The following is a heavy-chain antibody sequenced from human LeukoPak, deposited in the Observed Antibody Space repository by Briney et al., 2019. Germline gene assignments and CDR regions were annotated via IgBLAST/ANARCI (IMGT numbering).Heavy chain of an antibody. J-gene: IGHJ3*02. CDR3: ARGQVVQRYCSSTSCYPDAFDI. Sequence: SGGSPRLSCAASGFTFSSYWMSWVRQAPGKGLEWVANIKQDGSEKYYVDSVQGRFTISRDNAKNSLYLQMNSLRAEDTAVYYCARGQVVQRYCSSTSCYPDAFDIWGQGTMVTVSS. CDR2: IKQDGSEK. D-gene: IGHD2-2*01. V-gene: IGHV3-7*01. CDR1: GFTFSSYW.